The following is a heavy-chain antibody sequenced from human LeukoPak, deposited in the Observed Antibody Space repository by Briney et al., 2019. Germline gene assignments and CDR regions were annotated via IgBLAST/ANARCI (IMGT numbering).Heavy chain of an antibody. J-gene: IGHJ4*02. CDR2: INGSGCST. CDR1: VFTFSIYA. Sequence: PGGSLRLSCAASVFTFSIYAMSCVRDAPGRGREWVSAINGSGCSTYYADSVKGRFTISRDNSKNTLDLQMNSLRVEDTACYYCARGLAYSRRDYWGQGVLATVS. V-gene: IGHV3-23*01. D-gene: IGHD5-18*01. CDR3: ARGLAYSRRDY.